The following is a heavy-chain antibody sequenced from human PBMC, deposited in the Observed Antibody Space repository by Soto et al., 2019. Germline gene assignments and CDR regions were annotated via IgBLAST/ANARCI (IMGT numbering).Heavy chain of an antibody. D-gene: IGHD2-2*01. J-gene: IGHJ3*02. CDR3: AADRYCSSNTCPGAFDI. CDR2: IKRKIDGETT. CDR1: GFAFTHVW. V-gene: IGHV3-15*01. Sequence: EVQLLESGGDLAEPGGSLRLSCAASGFAFTHVWMTWVRQAPGRGLESVGRIKRKIDGETTNYAAPVKGRFTISRDDSKNTLYLQMNSLKTDDSAVYYCAADRYCSSNTCPGAFDIWGQGTTV.